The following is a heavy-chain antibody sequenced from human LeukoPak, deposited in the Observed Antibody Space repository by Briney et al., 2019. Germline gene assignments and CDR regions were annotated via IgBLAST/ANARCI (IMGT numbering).Heavy chain of an antibody. V-gene: IGHV3-48*01. Sequence: GGSLRLSCAASGFTFSSYEMNWVRQAPGKGLEWISYINSRSDTIYYADSVKGRFTVSRDNANNSLHLQMNSLRAEDTAVYYCARFFVSLVPGPTGLLNDYWGQGTLVTVSS. D-gene: IGHD2-2*01. CDR1: GFTFSSYE. CDR3: ARFFVSLVPGPTGLLNDY. J-gene: IGHJ4*02. CDR2: INSRSDTI.